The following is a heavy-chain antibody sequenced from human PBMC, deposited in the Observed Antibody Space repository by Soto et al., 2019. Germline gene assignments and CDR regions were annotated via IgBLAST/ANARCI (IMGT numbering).Heavy chain of an antibody. CDR2: ISPYTGNT. V-gene: IGHV1-18*01. Sequence: QVQLVQSGDEVKKPGASVKVSCKASGYIFVNYGIAWVRQAPGQGLEWMGWISPYTGNTHSATKVQGRLTMTTDTSSSTDYMDLGNLTSDDTAVYYFVMVDNYVTPTPQDVWGQGTTVTVSS. CDR3: VMVDNYVTPTPQDV. D-gene: IGHD3-16*01. J-gene: IGHJ6*02. CDR1: GYIFVNYG.